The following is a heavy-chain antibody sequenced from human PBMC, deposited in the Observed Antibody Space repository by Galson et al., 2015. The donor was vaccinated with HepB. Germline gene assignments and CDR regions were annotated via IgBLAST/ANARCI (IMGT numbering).Heavy chain of an antibody. V-gene: IGHV4-34*01. J-gene: IGHJ4*02. Sequence: LSLTCAVYGGSFSGYYWSWIRQPPGKGLEWIGEINHSGSTNYNPSLKSRVTISVDTSKNQFSLKLSSVTAADTAVYYCARHDWGSQPVDYWGQGTLVTVSS. D-gene: IGHD7-27*01. CDR3: ARHDWGSQPVDY. CDR2: INHSGST. CDR1: GGSFSGYY.